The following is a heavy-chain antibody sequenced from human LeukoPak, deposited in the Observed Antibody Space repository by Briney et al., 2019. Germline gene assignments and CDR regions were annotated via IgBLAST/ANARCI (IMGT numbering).Heavy chain of an antibody. D-gene: IGHD3-10*01. CDR1: GFTFSDYN. CDR3: ARDAMVRGVIFHAFDI. CDR2: ISSSSSYI. J-gene: IGHJ3*02. Sequence: GGSLRLSCAASGFTFSDYNMNWVRQAPGKGLEWVSSISSSSSYIYYADSVKGRFTISRDNAKNSLYLQMNSLRAEDTAVYYCARDAMVRGVIFHAFDIWGQGTMVTVSS. V-gene: IGHV3-21*01.